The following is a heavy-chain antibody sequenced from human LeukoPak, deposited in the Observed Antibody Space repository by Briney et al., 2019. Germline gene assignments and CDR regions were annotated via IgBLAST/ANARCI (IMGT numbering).Heavy chain of an antibody. D-gene: IGHD1-26*01. CDR2: FYTGGST. Sequence: SETLSLTCTVSGGSVTNYHWSWIRQPAGKGLEWIARFYTGGSTTYNPSLNGRATMSVDTSMNHFSLKLTSVTAADTAIYYCATVEVGTVDVFDIWGQGTMVTVSS. CDR1: GGSVTNYH. V-gene: IGHV4-4*07. CDR3: ATVEVGTVDVFDI. J-gene: IGHJ3*02.